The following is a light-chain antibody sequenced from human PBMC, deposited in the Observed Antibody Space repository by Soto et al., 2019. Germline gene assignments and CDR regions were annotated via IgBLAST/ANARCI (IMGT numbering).Light chain of an antibody. V-gene: IGKV3D-20*01. Sequence: EIVLTQSPATLSLSPGDRATLSCGASQSVRSSYVAWYQQKAGLAPRLLIYDGSSRASGIPDRFRGSGSGTDYTLAIGRLEAEDFAVDYGQQDKNSAPLSFGGGTKVEMK. CDR2: DGS. J-gene: IGKJ4*01. CDR1: QSVRSSY. CDR3: QQDKNSAPLS.